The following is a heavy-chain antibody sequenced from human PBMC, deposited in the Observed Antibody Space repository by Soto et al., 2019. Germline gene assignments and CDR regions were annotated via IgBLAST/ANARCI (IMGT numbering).Heavy chain of an antibody. D-gene: IGHD2-8*01. V-gene: IGHV3-21*04. J-gene: IGHJ4*02. CDR3: AKEGCTNGVCYFRYFDY. CDR1: GFTFSSYS. Sequence: GGSLRLSCVASGFTFSSYSMNWVRQAPGKGLEWVSSISSSSSYIYYADSVEGRFTISRDNAKNSLYLQMNSLRAEDTAVYYCAKEGCTNGVCYFRYFDYWGQGTLVTVSS. CDR2: ISSSSSYI.